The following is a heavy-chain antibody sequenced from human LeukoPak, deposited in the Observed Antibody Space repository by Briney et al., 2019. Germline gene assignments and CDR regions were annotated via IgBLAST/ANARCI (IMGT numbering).Heavy chain of an antibody. D-gene: IGHD3-10*01. CDR3: VKDSKWMLREIIPYGMDV. J-gene: IGHJ6*04. CDR1: GFTFSSCG. V-gene: IGHV3-30*18. Sequence: GGSLRLSCAASGFTFSSCGMHWVRQAPGKGLEWVAVISFDGSNQYYADSVKGRFTISRDNLKKTLYLQMNSLRAEDTAMYYCVKDSKWMLREIIPYGMDVWGKGTTVTVSS. CDR2: ISFDGSNQ.